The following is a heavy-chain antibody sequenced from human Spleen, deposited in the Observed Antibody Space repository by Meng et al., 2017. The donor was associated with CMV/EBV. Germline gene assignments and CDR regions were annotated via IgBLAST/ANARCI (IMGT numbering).Heavy chain of an antibody. D-gene: IGHD6-13*01. CDR1: EFTFSTYE. CDR3: SRASSWYDY. V-gene: IGHV3-48*03. CDR2: ISSSGDTT. J-gene: IGHJ4*02. Sequence: GESLKISCAASEFTFSTYEMNWVRQAPGKGLEWISYISSSGDTTYYADSVKGRFTVSRNNAKNSLYLQMDSLKTEDTAVYYCSRASSWYDYWGQGTLVTVSS.